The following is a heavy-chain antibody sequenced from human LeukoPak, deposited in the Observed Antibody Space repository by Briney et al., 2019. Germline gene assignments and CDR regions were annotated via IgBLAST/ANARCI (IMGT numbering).Heavy chain of an antibody. CDR1: GGSISSGGYY. D-gene: IGHD3-10*01. CDR2: IYHSGST. V-gene: IGHV4-30-2*01. CDR3: AGHRDEYSGSYLAY. J-gene: IGHJ4*02. Sequence: PSETLSLTCTVSGGSISSGGYYWSWIRQPPGKGLEWIGYIYHSGSTYYNPSLKSRVTISVDRSKNQFSLKLSSVTAADTAVYYCAGHRDEYSGSYLAYWGQGTLVTVSS.